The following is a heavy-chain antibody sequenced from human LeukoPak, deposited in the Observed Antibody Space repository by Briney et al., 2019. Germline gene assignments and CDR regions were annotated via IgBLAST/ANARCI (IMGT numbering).Heavy chain of an antibody. CDR2: INHRGST. V-gene: IGHV4-34*01. J-gene: IGHJ6*02. CDR3: ARYYYGSGNYYYYGMDV. D-gene: IGHD3-10*01. CDR1: GESLSKYY. Sequence: SETLSLTCAVYGESLSKYYWTWIRQSPGKGLEWIGEINHRGSTNLNPSLKSRVTLSVDTSKNQFSLKLTSVTAADTAVYYCARYYYGSGNYYYYGMDVWGQGTTVTVSS.